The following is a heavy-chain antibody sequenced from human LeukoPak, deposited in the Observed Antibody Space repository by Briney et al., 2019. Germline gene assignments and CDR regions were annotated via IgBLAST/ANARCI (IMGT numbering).Heavy chain of an antibody. J-gene: IGHJ5*02. V-gene: IGHV1-18*01. Sequence: ASVKVSCTASGYTFTSYGISWVRQAPGQGLEWMGWISAYNGNTNYAQKLQGRVTMTTDTSTSTAYMELRSLRSDDTAVYYCAREEAPYYDILTGYSNWFDPWGQGTLVTVSS. D-gene: IGHD3-9*01. CDR3: AREEAPYYDILTGYSNWFDP. CDR2: ISAYNGNT. CDR1: GYTFTSYG.